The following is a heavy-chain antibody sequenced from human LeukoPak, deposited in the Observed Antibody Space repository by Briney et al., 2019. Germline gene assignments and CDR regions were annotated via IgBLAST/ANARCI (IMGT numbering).Heavy chain of an antibody. J-gene: IGHJ4*02. V-gene: IGHV3-23*01. Sequence: GGSLRLSCAASGFTFNTYAMSWVRQAPGKGLEWVSAISTGGVNTYYTDSVKGRFTISRDDSKNTLYLQMNSLRAEDTAVYFCAKEQMMYSSSPFDYWGQGTLVTVSA. D-gene: IGHD6-19*01. CDR2: ISTGGVNT. CDR3: AKEQMMYSSSPFDY. CDR1: GFTFNTYA.